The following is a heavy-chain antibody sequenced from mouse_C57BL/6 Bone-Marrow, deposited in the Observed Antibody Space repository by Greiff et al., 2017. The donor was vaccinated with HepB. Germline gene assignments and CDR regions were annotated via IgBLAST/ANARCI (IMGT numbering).Heavy chain of an antibody. CDR2: IYPRSGNT. Sequence: QVQLKQSGAELARPGASVKLSCKASGYTFTSYGISWVKQRTGQGLEWIGEIYPRSGNTYYNEKFKGKATLTADKSSSTAYMELRSLTSEDSAVYFCARLDDYSWFAYWGQGTLVTVSA. D-gene: IGHD2-4*01. CDR1: GYTFTSYG. J-gene: IGHJ3*01. V-gene: IGHV1-81*01. CDR3: ARLDDYSWFAY.